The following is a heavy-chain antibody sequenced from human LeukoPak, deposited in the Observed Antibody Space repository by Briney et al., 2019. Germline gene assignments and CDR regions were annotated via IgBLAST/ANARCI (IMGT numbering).Heavy chain of an antibody. CDR1: GFTFSSYS. Sequence: GGSLRLSCAASGFTFSSYSMNWVRQAPGKGLEWVSSISSSSSYIYYADSVKGRFTISRDNAKNSLYLQMNSLRAEDTAVYYCARDLKAGEYDTSGYYGYFDYWGQGTLVTVSS. CDR3: ARDLKAGEYDTSGYYGYFDY. J-gene: IGHJ4*02. CDR2: ISSSSSYI. D-gene: IGHD3-22*01. V-gene: IGHV3-21*01.